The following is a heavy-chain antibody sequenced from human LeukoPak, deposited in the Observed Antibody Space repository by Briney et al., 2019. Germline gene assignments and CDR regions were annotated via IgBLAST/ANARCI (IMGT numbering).Heavy chain of an antibody. CDR1: DGSISNSSYY. D-gene: IGHD5-12*01. CDR3: ATYRSPGSGGYENAFDI. J-gene: IGHJ3*02. Sequence: PSETLSLTCSVSDGSISNSSYYWGWVRQPPGKGLEWIGNIYYSGSTSSNPSLKSRVTVSVDTSKNQFSLRLSSVTAADTAIYYCATYRSPGSGGYENAFDIWGQGTMVTVSS. CDR2: IYYSGST. V-gene: IGHV4-39*01.